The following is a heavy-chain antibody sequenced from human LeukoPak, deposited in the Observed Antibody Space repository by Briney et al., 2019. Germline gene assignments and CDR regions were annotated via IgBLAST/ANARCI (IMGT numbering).Heavy chain of an antibody. D-gene: IGHD1-26*01. Sequence: GGSLRLSCAASGFTFSSYAMSWVRQAPGKGLEWVSAISGSGGSTYYADSVKGRFTISRDNSKNTLYLQMNSLRAENSAVYYCAKLRSYYFDHWGQGPLVTVSS. CDR2: ISGSGGST. V-gene: IGHV3-23*01. CDR3: AKLRSYYFDH. J-gene: IGHJ4*02. CDR1: GFTFSSYA.